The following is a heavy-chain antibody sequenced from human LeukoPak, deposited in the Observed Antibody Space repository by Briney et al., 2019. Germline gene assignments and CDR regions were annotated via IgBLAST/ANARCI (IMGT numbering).Heavy chain of an antibody. CDR2: ISSSGSTI. CDR3: ARDYYDSSGYYYVRYYYYMDV. CDR1: GFTFSSYS. V-gene: IGHV3-48*04. Sequence: GGSLRLSCAASGFTFSSYSMSWIRQAPGKGLEWVSYISSSGSTIYYADSVKGRFTISRDNAKNSLYLRMNSLRAEDTAVYYCARDYYDSSGYYYVRYYYYMDVWGKGTTVTVSS. J-gene: IGHJ6*03. D-gene: IGHD3-22*01.